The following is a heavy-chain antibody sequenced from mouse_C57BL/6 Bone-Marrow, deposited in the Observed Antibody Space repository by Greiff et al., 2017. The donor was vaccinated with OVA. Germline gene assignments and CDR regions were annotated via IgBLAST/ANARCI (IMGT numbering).Heavy chain of an antibody. Sequence: VQLQQSGAELAKPGASVKLSCKASGYTFTSYWMHWVKQRPGQGLEWIGYINPSSGYTKYNQKFKDKATLTADKSPSTAYMQLSSLTYEDSAVYYCARRFDYWGQGTTLTVSS. CDR1: GYTFTSYW. J-gene: IGHJ2*01. CDR2: INPSSGYT. V-gene: IGHV1-7*01. CDR3: ARRFDY.